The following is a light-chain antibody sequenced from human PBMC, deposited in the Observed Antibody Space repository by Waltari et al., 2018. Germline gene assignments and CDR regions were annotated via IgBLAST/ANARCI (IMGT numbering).Light chain of an antibody. J-gene: IGLJ2*01. CDR3: QSYDTSLSVV. V-gene: IGLV1-40*01. Sequence: QSVLTQPPSVSGAPGQRVSISCTGSGSNLGAGYDLPWYQHQPGKAPKLLIYGTSTRPPGVPDRFFGSQSGTSASLAITALQAEDEAEYYCQSYDTSLSVVFGGGTKLTVL. CDR1: GSNLGAGYD. CDR2: GTS.